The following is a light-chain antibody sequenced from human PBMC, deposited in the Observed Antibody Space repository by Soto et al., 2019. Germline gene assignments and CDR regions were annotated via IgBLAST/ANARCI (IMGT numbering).Light chain of an antibody. CDR1: QSVSSN. CDR3: QQYNNWPT. V-gene: IGKV3-15*01. Sequence: EIVMTQSPATLSVSPGERATLSCRASQSVSSNLAWYQQKPGQAPRLLIYGASTRATGIPARFSCSGSGTAFTLTISSLQSEDFAVYYWQQYNNWPTFGQGTKVEIK. CDR2: GAS. J-gene: IGKJ1*01.